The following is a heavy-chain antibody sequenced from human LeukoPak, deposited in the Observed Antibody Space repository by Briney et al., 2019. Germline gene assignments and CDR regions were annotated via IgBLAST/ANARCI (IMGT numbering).Heavy chain of an antibody. V-gene: IGHV3-66*01. J-gene: IGHJ2*01. CDR3: ARDKVYYYDSSGYSYYWYFDL. D-gene: IGHD3-22*01. CDR2: IYSGGST. CDR1: GXTVSSNY. Sequence: PGGSLRLSCAASGXTVSSNYMSWVRQAPGKGLEWVSVIYSGGSTYYADSVKCRFTISRDNSKNTLYLQMNSLRAEDTAVYYCARDKVYYYDSSGYSYYWYFDLWGRGTLVTVSS.